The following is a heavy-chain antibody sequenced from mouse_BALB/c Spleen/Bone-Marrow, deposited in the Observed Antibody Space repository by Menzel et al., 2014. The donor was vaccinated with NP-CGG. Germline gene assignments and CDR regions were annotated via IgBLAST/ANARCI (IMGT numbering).Heavy chain of an antibody. Sequence: EVKLVESGGGLVEPGGSLKLSCAASGFTFIAYTMSWVRQTPEKRLEWVAYINNGGGSTYYPDTVKGRFTISRDNAKNTLYLQMCSLKSEDTAMYYCARHGEERPVLAMDYWGQGTSVTVSS. CDR1: GFTFIAYT. CDR2: INNGGGST. J-gene: IGHJ4*01. CDR3: ARHGEERPVLAMDY. D-gene: IGHD2-14*01. V-gene: IGHV5-12-2*01.